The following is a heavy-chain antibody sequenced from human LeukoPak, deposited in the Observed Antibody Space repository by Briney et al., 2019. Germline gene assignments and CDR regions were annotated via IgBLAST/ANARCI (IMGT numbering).Heavy chain of an antibody. CDR1: GGSIRSSYYY. V-gene: IGHV4-39*07. Sequence: SETLSLTCTVSGGSIRSSYYYWGWIRQPPGKGPEWIGSIYDSGSTNYNPSLKSRVTISVDTSKNQFSLKLSSVTAADTAVYYCARGPPYYYDSSGYSLYYFDYWGQGTLVTVSS. D-gene: IGHD3-22*01. CDR2: IYDSGST. J-gene: IGHJ4*02. CDR3: ARGPPYYYDSSGYSLYYFDY.